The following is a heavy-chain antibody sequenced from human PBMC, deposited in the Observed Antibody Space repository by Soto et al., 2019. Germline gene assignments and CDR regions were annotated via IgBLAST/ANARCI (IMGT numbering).Heavy chain of an antibody. CDR3: ARSGIYDFWSGYLGWFDP. J-gene: IGHJ5*02. CDR1: GGSISSYY. CDR2: IYYSGST. D-gene: IGHD3-3*01. V-gene: IGHV4-59*08. Sequence: PEETLSLTCTVSGGSISSYYWSWIRQPPGKGLEWIGYIYYSGSTNYNPSLKSRVTISVDTSKNQFSLKLSSVTAADAAVYYCARSGIYDFWSGYLGWFDPWGQGTLVTVSS.